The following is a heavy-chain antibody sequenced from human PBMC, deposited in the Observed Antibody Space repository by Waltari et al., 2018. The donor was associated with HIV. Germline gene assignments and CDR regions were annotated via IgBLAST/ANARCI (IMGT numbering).Heavy chain of an antibody. CDR3: ARRAVVVTAKGPFDP. J-gene: IGHJ5*02. Sequence: QLPLQQSGPALVKPSETLSLTCTVSGDSIRSSRSYWGWIRQPPGKGLEWIGSISYSGSTYYNPSLKSRVTISVDTSKNQFSLKLSSVTAADTAVYYCARRAVVVTAKGPFDPWGQGTLVTVSS. CDR2: ISYSGST. CDR1: GDSIRSSRSY. V-gene: IGHV4-39*01. D-gene: IGHD2-21*02.